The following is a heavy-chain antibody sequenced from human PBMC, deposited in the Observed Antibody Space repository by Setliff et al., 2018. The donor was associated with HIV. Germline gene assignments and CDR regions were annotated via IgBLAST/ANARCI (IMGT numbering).Heavy chain of an antibody. CDR2: IIPIFGTA. Sequence: SVKVSCKASGGTFSSHAISWVRQAPGQGLEWMGGIIPIFGTANYAQKFQGRVTITADESTSTAYMELRSLRSDDTAVYYCARDDGGYNYAEAFDVWGQGTMVTV. V-gene: IGHV1-69*13. CDR1: GGTFSSHA. D-gene: IGHD3-16*01. J-gene: IGHJ3*01. CDR3: ARDDGGYNYAEAFDV.